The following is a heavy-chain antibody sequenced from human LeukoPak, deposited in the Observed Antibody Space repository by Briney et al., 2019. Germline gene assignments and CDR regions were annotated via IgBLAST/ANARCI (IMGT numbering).Heavy chain of an antibody. D-gene: IGHD6-19*01. V-gene: IGHV5-51*01. Sequence: GESLKISCQASGYIFTNYWIGWVRHMPGKGLEWMGIIYPGDSDTRYSPSFQGQVTISADKSISTAYLQWSSLKASDTAMYYCASNAVAGSFNSFDIWGQGTMVTVSS. CDR2: IYPGDSDT. CDR3: ASNAVAGSFNSFDI. CDR1: GYIFTNYW. J-gene: IGHJ3*02.